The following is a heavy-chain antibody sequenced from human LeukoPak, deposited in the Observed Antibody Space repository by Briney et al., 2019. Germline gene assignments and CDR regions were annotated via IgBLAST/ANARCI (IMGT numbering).Heavy chain of an antibody. CDR3: ARSPLWFGEPDGWFDP. V-gene: IGHV4-39*07. Sequence: SETLSLTCTVSGGSISSSSYYWGWIRQPPGKGLEWIGSIYYSGSTYYNPSLKSRVTISVDTSKNQFSLKLSSVTAADTAVYYCARSPLWFGEPDGWFDPWGQGTLVTVSS. CDR2: IYYSGST. D-gene: IGHD3-10*01. J-gene: IGHJ5*02. CDR1: GGSISSSSYY.